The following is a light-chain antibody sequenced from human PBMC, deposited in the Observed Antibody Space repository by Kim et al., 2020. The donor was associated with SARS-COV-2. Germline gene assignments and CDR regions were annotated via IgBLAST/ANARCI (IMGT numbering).Light chain of an antibody. V-gene: IGKV3-20*01. CDR3: QYYGGSPLYT. CDR2: ATS. Sequence: IVLTQSPGILSSFPGERATLSCRASQSISYNYLAWYQQNPGQAPRLLIHATSARAPGIPDRFSGSGSGTDFTLTISRLEPDDFVLYYCQYYGGSPLYTFGQGTKLEIK. CDR1: QSISYNY. J-gene: IGKJ2*01.